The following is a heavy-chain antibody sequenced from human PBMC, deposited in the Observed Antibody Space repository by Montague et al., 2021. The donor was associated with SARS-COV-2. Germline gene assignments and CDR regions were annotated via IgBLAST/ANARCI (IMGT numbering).Heavy chain of an antibody. D-gene: IGHD2-15*01. CDR1: GDSVSSNTAT. V-gene: IGHV6-1*01. Sequence: CASSGDSVSSNTATWNWIRQSPSRGLEWLGRTYYRSKWYHDYAIXLKSRITINPDTSKNQFSLQLSSVAPEDTAVFYCARTTTRMLYPENAFDIWAKGQWSPSLQ. CDR2: TYYRSKWYH. J-gene: IGHJ3*02. CDR3: ARTTTRMLYPENAFDI.